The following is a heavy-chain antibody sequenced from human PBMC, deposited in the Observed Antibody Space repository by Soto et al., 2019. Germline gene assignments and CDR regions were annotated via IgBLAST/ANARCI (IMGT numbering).Heavy chain of an antibody. J-gene: IGHJ5*02. CDR1: GGSIRDDRYY. V-gene: IGHV4-39*01. CDR3: ARLHCDSPNCVPLDP. Sequence: QLQLQESGPGLVKPSETLSLTCTVSGGSIRDDRYYWGWIRQPPGKGLEWIGSIYYSGTSSYNPSLKSRVTMSVDTSKKQLSLRLCSVTDADTAVYYCARLHCDSPNCVPLDPWGQGTLVIVSS. CDR2: IYYSGTS. D-gene: IGHD2-2*01.